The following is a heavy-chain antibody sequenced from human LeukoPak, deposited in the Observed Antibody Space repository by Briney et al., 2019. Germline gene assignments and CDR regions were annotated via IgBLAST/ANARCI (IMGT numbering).Heavy chain of an antibody. V-gene: IGHV4-39*01. CDR2: IFYSGST. D-gene: IGHD1-26*01. CDR3: ARCARELLGCNYFDY. J-gene: IGHJ4*02. CDR1: GGSISSSSYY. Sequence: SETLSLTCTVSGGSISSSSYYCGWIRQPPGKALEWIGNIFYSGSTYYSPSLKIRVTISLDTSRNQFSLKLNSVTAADTAVYYCARCARELLGCNYFDYWGQGTLVTVSS.